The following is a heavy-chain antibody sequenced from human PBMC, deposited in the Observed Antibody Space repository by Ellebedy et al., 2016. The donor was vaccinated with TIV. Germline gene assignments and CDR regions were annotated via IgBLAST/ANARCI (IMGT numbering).Heavy chain of an antibody. CDR2: FDYSGST. D-gene: IGHD5-12*01. CDR1: GVSMSSGEYF. Sequence: MPSETLSLTCSVSGVSMSSGEYFWSCVRQPPGKGLECLGYFDYSGSTYYSPSLNRRVVISVDTSKTQFSLNLRSVTAADTAVYFCARDRGYGFDSWGQGTLVAVSS. J-gene: IGHJ4*01. CDR3: ARDRGYGFDS. V-gene: IGHV4-30-4*01.